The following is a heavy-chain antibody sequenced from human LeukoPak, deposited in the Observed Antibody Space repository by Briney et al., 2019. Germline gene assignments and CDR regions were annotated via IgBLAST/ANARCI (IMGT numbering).Heavy chain of an antibody. CDR2: IIPIFGTA. J-gene: IGHJ4*02. Sequence: ASVKVSCKASGGTFSSYAISWVRQAPGQGLEWMGGIIPIFGTANYAQKFQGRVTITADESTSTAYMELSSLRSEDTAVYYCARGFDYDSSGYIDYWGQGTLVTVSS. CDR3: ARGFDYDSSGYIDY. V-gene: IGHV1-69*01. D-gene: IGHD3-22*01. CDR1: GGTFSSYA.